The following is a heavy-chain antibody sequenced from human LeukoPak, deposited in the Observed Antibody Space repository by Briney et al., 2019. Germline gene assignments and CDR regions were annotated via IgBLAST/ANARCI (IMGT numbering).Heavy chain of an antibody. CDR2: IYSGGST. CDR3: ARGCSVGSCYDY. V-gene: IGHV3-53*01. CDR1: GFTVSSNY. Sequence: GGSLRLSCAASGFTVSSNYMSWVRQAPGKGLEWVSVIYSGGSTYYADSVKGRFTISRDNSKKMLDLQMNSLRAEDTAVYYCARGCSVGSCYDYWGQGTLVTVSS. J-gene: IGHJ4*02. D-gene: IGHD2-15*01.